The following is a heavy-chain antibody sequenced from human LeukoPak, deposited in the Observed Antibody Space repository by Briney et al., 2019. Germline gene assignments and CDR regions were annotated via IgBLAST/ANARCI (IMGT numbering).Heavy chain of an antibody. V-gene: IGHV1-3*01. J-gene: IGHJ4*02. CDR1: GYTFASYA. Sequence: ASVKVSCKASGYTFASYAMHWVRQAPGQRLEWMGWINAGNGNTRYSQKFQGRVTITRDTSASTAYMELSSLRSEDTAVYYCARAAVAGDFDYWGQGTLVTVSS. CDR2: INAGNGNT. D-gene: IGHD6-19*01. CDR3: ARAAVAGDFDY.